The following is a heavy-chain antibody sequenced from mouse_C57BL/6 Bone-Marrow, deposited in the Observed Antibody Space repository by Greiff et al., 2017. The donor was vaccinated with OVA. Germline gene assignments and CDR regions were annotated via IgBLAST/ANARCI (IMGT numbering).Heavy chain of an antibody. CDR3: ARDPSFAY. J-gene: IGHJ3*01. CDR1: GFTFSSYA. Sequence: EVKLVESGGGLVKPGGSLKLSCAASGFTFSSYAMSWVRQTPEKRLEWVATISDGGSYTYYPDNVKGRFTISRDNAKNNLYLQMSHLKSEDTAMYYCARDPSFAYWGQGLWSLSLQ. CDR2: ISDGGSYT. V-gene: IGHV5-4*01.